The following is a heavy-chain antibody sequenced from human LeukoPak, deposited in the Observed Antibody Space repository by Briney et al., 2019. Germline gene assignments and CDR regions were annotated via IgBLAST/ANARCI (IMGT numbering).Heavy chain of an antibody. CDR1: GFTFSSYY. Sequence: GSLRLSCAASGFTFSSYYMHWVRQAPGKGLEWVATIKNDGSDKYYVDSVKGRFTLSRDNAKNLVYLQMNSLRVEDTAVYYCVNLGYSDGGQGTLVTVSS. D-gene: IGHD5-12*01. CDR3: VNLGYSD. J-gene: IGHJ4*02. V-gene: IGHV3-7*01. CDR2: IKNDGSDK.